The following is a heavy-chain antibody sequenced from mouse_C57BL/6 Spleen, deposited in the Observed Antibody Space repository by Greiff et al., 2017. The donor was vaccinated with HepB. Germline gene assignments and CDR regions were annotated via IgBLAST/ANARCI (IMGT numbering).Heavy chain of an antibody. CDR3: ARSSPYDGYWFAY. CDR2: IDPSDSET. D-gene: IGHD2-3*01. Sequence: VQLQQPGAELVRPGSSVKLSCKASGYTFTSYWMHWVKQRPIQGLEWIGNIDPSDSETHYNQKFKDKATLTVDKSSSTAYMQLSSLTSEDSAVYYCARSSPYDGYWFAYWGQGTLVTVSA. CDR1: GYTFTSYW. V-gene: IGHV1-52*01. J-gene: IGHJ3*01.